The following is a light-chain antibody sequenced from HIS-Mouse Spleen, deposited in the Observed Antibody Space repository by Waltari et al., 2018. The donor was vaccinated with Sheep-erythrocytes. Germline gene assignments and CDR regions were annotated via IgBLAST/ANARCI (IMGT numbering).Light chain of an antibody. V-gene: IGLV2-11*01. J-gene: IGLJ1*01. Sequence: QSALTQPRSVSGSHGQSFTISCTGTSSDVGGYNYVSWYQQHPGKAPKLMIYDVSKRPSGVPDRFSGSKSGNTASLTISGLQAEDEADYYCCSYAGSYNHVFATGTKVTVL. CDR3: CSYAGSYNHV. CDR1: SSDVGGYNY. CDR2: DVS.